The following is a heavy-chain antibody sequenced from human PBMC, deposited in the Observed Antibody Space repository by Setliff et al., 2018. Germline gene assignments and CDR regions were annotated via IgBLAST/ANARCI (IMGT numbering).Heavy chain of an antibody. CDR3: ARDLQGSGDYVVDY. CDR2: IKQDGSEK. Sequence: GGSLRLSCAASGFTFSSYWMSWVRQAPGKGLEWVANIKQDGSEKYYVDSVKGRFTISRDNAKNSLYLQMNSLRAEDTAVYYCARDLQGSGDYVVDYWGQGTLVTVSS. D-gene: IGHD4-17*01. CDR1: GFTFSSYW. V-gene: IGHV3-7*01. J-gene: IGHJ4*02.